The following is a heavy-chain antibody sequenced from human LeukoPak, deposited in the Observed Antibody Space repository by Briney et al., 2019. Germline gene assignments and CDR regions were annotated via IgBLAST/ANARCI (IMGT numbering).Heavy chain of an antibody. Sequence: GASVKVSCKASGGTFSSYAISWVRQAPGQGLEWMGGIIPIFGTANYAQKFQGRVTITADESTSTAYMELSSLRSEDTAVYYCARAKTGNDDAFDIWGQGTMVTVSS. J-gene: IGHJ3*02. D-gene: IGHD7-27*01. CDR1: GGTFSSYA. V-gene: IGHV1-69*13. CDR3: ARAKTGNDDAFDI. CDR2: IIPIFGTA.